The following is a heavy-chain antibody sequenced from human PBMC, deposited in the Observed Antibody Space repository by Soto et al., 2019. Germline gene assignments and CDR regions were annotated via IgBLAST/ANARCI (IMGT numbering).Heavy chain of an antibody. CDR2: IKSKTDGRTT. D-gene: IGHD3-16*01. J-gene: IGHJ6*04. V-gene: IGHV3-15*01. CDR3: TPGTLGIKLCSYGMEV. Sequence: KGLEWVGRIKSKTDGRTTDYAAPVKGRFTISRDDSKNTLYLQMSSLKTEDTAVYYCTPGTLGIKLCSYGMEVRGKGTTDTVSS.